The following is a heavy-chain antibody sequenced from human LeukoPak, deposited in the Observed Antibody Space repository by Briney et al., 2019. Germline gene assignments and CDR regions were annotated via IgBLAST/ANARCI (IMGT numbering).Heavy chain of an antibody. CDR3: ANEGKTVMPARRSLHGMDV. J-gene: IGHJ6*01. Sequence: PGGSLRLSCAASGLTFSSYGMHWVRQAPGKGLEWVAVISYDGSNKYYADPVKGRFTISRDNSKDTVYLQMNSLRAEDTAVYYCANEGKTVMPARRSLHGMDVWGQGSAVSVSS. CDR1: GLTFSSYG. V-gene: IGHV3-30*18. D-gene: IGHD6-6*01. CDR2: ISYDGSNK.